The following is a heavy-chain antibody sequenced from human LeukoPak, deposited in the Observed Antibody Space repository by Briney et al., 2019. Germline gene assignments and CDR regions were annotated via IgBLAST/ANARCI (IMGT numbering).Heavy chain of an antibody. CDR3: AREKILWFGEETDDFYNYGMDV. V-gene: IGHV3-7*01. J-gene: IGHJ6*02. CDR1: GLTYSSSW. CDR2: IKDDGSDK. D-gene: IGHD3-10*01. Sequence: GGSLRLSCVASGLTYSSSWMTWARQAPGKGLEWVATIKDDGSDKYYVDSVKGRFTISRDNAKNSLYLQMNSLRAEDTAVYYCAREKILWFGEETDDFYNYGMDVWGQGTTVTVSS.